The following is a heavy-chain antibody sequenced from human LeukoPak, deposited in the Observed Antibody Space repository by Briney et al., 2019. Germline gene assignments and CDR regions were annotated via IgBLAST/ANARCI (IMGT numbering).Heavy chain of an antibody. J-gene: IGHJ4*02. V-gene: IGHV3-23*01. CDR1: GYTFSSHG. Sequence: PEGSLRLSCAASGYTFSSHGLTWVRQAPAKGLEWVSTINGAGDNTYYAETVKGRFTISRDNSKNTLYLQMHSLRAEGTAIYYCAKVSVCYGCYLDYWGQGTLVTVS. D-gene: IGHD3-16*01. CDR3: AKVSVCYGCYLDY. CDR2: INGAGDNT.